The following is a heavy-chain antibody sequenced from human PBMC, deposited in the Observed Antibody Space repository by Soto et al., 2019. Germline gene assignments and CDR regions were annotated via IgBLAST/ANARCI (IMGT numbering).Heavy chain of an antibody. CDR2: TYYRSKWYN. J-gene: IGHJ5*02. V-gene: IGHV6-1*01. CDR1: GDSVSSNSAA. Sequence: PSQTLSLTCAISGDSVSSNSAAWNWIRQSPSRGLEWLGRTYYRSKWYNHYAVSVKSRINVNPDTSKNQFSLKLNLTSVTAADTAVYYCARSPAYGDYANLDTWGQGTLVTVSS. CDR3: ARSPAYGDYANLDT. D-gene: IGHD4-17*01.